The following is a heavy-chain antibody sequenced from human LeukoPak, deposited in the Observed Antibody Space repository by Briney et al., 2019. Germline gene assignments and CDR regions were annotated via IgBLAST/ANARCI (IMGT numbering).Heavy chain of an antibody. J-gene: IGHJ5*02. CDR1: GYTFSSYY. D-gene: IGHD2-2*01. Sequence: GASVKVSCKASGYTFSSYYMHWVRQAPGQGLEWMGWISAYNGNTNYAQKLQGRVTMTTDTSTSTAYMELRSLRSDDTAVYCCARTRGPAAISMSWFDPWGQGTLVTVSS. V-gene: IGHV1-18*04. CDR2: ISAYNGNT. CDR3: ARTRGPAAISMSWFDP.